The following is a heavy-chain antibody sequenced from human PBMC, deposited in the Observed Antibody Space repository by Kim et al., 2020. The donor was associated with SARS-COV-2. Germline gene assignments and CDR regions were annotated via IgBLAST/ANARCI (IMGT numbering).Heavy chain of an antibody. CDR3: ARGWRYCSGGRCDND. CDR2: INPNSGGT. CDR1: GYTFTGYY. D-gene: IGHD2-15*01. Sequence: ASVKVSCKASGYTFTGYYMHWVRQAPGQGLEWMGRINPNSGGTNYAQKFQGRVTMTRDTSISTAYMELSRLRSDDTAVYYCARGWRYCSGGRCDNDWGQGTLVTVSS. J-gene: IGHJ4*02. V-gene: IGHV1-2*06.